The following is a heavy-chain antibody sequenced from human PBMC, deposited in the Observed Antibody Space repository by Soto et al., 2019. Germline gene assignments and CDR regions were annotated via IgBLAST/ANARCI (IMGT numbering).Heavy chain of an antibody. Sequence: QVQLVESGGGVVQPGRSLRLSCAASGFTFSSYGMHWVRQAPGKGLEWVAVIWYDGSNKYYADSVKGRFTISRDNSKNTLYLQMNSLRAEDTAVYYCARDKRTMISIFDPWGQGTLVTVSS. CDR3: ARDKRTMISIFDP. D-gene: IGHD3-22*01. V-gene: IGHV3-33*01. CDR2: IWYDGSNK. J-gene: IGHJ5*02. CDR1: GFTFSSYG.